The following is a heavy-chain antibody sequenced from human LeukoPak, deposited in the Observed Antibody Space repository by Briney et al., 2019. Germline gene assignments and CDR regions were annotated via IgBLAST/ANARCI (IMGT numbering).Heavy chain of an antibody. Sequence: PGGSLRLSCAASGFTFGSYSMNWVRQAPGKGLEWVSSISSSSSYIYYADSVKGRFTISRDNAKNSLYLQMNSLRAEDTAVYYCARDRSEWPFDYWGQGTLVTVSS. J-gene: IGHJ4*02. V-gene: IGHV3-21*01. D-gene: IGHD3-3*01. CDR2: ISSSSSYI. CDR3: ARDRSEWPFDY. CDR1: GFTFGSYS.